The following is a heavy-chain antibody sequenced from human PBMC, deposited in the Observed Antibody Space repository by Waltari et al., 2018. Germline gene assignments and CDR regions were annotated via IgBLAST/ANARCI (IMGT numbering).Heavy chain of an antibody. CDR3: ARVSFWSGFYFDE. J-gene: IGHJ4*02. CDR1: GFRVRTCR. CDR2: VKEDEAEK. V-gene: IGHV3-7*01. D-gene: IGHD3-3*01. Sequence: LVVSGGGLVKPGGSLRLSCAASGFRVRTCRRSWVRRAPGKGLEWVASVKEDEAEKYYVDSVKGRFTISRDNAKNSLHLQMNSLRVEDTAEYYCARVSFWSGFYFDEWGQGTVVTVSA.